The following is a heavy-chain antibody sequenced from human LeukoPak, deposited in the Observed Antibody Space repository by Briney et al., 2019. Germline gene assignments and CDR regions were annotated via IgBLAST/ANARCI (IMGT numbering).Heavy chain of an antibody. CDR2: INPNSGGT. Sequence: GASVKVSCKASGYTFTGYYMHWVRQAPGQGLEWMGWINPNSGGTNYAQKFQGRVTMTRDTSISTAYMELSRLRSDDTAVYYCARDFLYYDFWSGYLRYYYYMDVWGKGTTVTVSS. D-gene: IGHD3-3*01. V-gene: IGHV1-2*02. CDR1: GYTFTGYY. CDR3: ARDFLYYDFWSGYLRYYYYMDV. J-gene: IGHJ6*03.